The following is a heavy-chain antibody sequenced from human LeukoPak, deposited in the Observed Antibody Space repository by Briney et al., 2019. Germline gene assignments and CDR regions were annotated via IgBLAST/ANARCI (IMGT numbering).Heavy chain of an antibody. Sequence: GASVKVSCKASGYTFTSYGSSWVRQAPGQGLEWMGWISAYNGNTNYAPKLQGRVTMTTNTSSSTAYMELRSLRSDDTAVYYCARAIAAAGTPYGDNWGQRTLVTVSS. D-gene: IGHD6-13*01. CDR1: GYTFTSYG. J-gene: IGHJ4*02. V-gene: IGHV1-18*01. CDR3: ARAIAAAGTPYGDN. CDR2: ISAYNGNT.